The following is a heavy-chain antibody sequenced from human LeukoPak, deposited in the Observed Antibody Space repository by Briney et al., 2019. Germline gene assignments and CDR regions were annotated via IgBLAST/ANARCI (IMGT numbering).Heavy chain of an antibody. V-gene: IGHV3-66*01. CDR1: GFTVTVNS. CDR2: IYGGDST. J-gene: IGHJ4*02. Sequence: GGSLRLSCAASGFTVTVNSMSWVRQAPGKGLEWVSVIYGGDSTDYADSVRGRFTISRVYSKNTLYLQMNSLRAEDTAVYYCARDTPAAGTRYFDNWGQGTLVTVSS. D-gene: IGHD6-13*01. CDR3: ARDTPAAGTRYFDN.